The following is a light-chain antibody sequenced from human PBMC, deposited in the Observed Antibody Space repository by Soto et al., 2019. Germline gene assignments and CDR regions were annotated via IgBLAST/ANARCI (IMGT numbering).Light chain of an antibody. CDR2: GAS. CDR1: QDITNY. Sequence: DIQLTQSPSSLSASVGDRVTITCQPSQDITNYLNWYQQKPGQAPRLLIAGASKLETGVPSRFSGSRSGTDYTFTISSLQPEDIATYYCQHYANLPYTFGQGTKLEIK. V-gene: IGKV1-33*01. J-gene: IGKJ2*01. CDR3: QHYANLPYT.